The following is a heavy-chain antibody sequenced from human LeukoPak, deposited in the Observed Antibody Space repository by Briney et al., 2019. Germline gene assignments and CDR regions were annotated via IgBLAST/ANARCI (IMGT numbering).Heavy chain of an antibody. J-gene: IGHJ4*02. V-gene: IGHV3-30-3*01. D-gene: IGHD2-21*02. CDR1: GFAFSYYA. CDR3: ARQGDTGSWYFDY. CDR2: ISYDGSNK. Sequence: GGSLRLSCAASGFAFSYYAMHWVRRAPGKGLEWVAVISYDGSNKYYADSVKGQVTISRDNSKSTLYLQMDSLRAGDTAVYYCARQGDTGSWYFDYWGQGTLVTVSS.